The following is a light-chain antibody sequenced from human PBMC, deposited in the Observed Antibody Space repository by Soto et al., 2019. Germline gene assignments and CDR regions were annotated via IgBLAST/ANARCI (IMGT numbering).Light chain of an antibody. CDR2: DAS. V-gene: IGKV3-11*01. Sequence: EIVLTQSPATLSLSPGERATLSFRASQSVSSYLAWYQQKPGQAPRLLMYDASTRATGTPARFSGSGSGTDFILTISSLEPEDFAVYYCQQRSNWPSITFGQGTRLEIK. CDR1: QSVSSY. J-gene: IGKJ5*01. CDR3: QQRSNWPSIT.